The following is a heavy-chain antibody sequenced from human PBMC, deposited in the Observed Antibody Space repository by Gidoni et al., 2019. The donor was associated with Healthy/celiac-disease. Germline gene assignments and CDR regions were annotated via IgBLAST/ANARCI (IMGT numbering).Heavy chain of an antibody. CDR2: ISYDGSNK. CDR3: ARVKGYSSSSPFDY. J-gene: IGHJ4*02. V-gene: IGHV3-30*03. CDR1: GFTFSSYG. D-gene: IGHD6-6*01. Sequence: VQLVESGGGVVHPGRSLRLSCAASGFTFSSYGMHWVRQAPGKGLEWVAVISYDGSNKYYAESGKGRFTIYRDNSKNTLYLQMNSLRAEDTAVYYCARVKGYSSSSPFDYWGQGTLVTVSS.